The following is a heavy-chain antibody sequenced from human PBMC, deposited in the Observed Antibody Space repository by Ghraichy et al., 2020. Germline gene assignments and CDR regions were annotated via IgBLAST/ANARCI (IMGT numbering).Heavy chain of an antibody. CDR2: IKQDGSEK. J-gene: IGHJ4*02. CDR1: GFTFSSYW. D-gene: IGHD3-22*01. Sequence: GGSLNISCAASGFTFSSYWMSWVRQAPGKGLEWVANIKQDGSEKYYVDSVKGRFTISRDNAKNSLYLQMNSLRAEDTAVYYCARESLGSGYYLDYWGQGTLVTVSS. V-gene: IGHV3-7*01. CDR3: ARESLGSGYYLDY.